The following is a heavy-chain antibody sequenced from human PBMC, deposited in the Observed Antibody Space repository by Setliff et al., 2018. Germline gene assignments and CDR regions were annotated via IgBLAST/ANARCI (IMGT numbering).Heavy chain of an antibody. D-gene: IGHD3-16*01. CDR1: GYSFTDFY. CDR2: LNARTGGT. V-gene: IGHV1-2*06. J-gene: IGHJ6*03. CDR3: AKGGGCLSISQSYCHMDV. Sequence: ASVTVSCKTSGYSFTDFYIHVVRHAPGRGRGWVGRLNARTGGTNLPQRFQGRVTMTRNTSMKTAFLKMSGLTSDDTAFFYCAKGGGCLSISQSYCHMDVWGEGTTVTVSS.